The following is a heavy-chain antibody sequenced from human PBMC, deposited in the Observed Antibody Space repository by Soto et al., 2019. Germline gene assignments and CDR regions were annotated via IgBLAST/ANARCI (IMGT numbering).Heavy chain of an antibody. CDR3: AKDGDYVWGSYRWSDAFDI. V-gene: IGHV3-23*01. CDR1: GFTFSSYA. Sequence: PGGSLRLSCAASGFTFSSYAMSWVRQAPGRGLEWVSAISGSGGSTYYADSVKGRFTISRDNSKNTLYLQMNSLRAEDTAVYYCAKDGDYVWGSYRWSDAFDIWGQGTMVTVSS. CDR2: ISGSGGST. J-gene: IGHJ3*02. D-gene: IGHD3-16*02.